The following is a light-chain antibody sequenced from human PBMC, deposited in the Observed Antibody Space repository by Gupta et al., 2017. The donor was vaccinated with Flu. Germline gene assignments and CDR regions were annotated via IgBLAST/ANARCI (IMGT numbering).Light chain of an antibody. Sequence: ISCKSSESLLHSDGRTFLYWYLQRPGQPPHLLIHEVSNRFSGVPDRFSRSGSGTDFTLKISRVEAEDVGVYYCMQSIQLPLTFGGGTKVEIK. CDR3: MQSIQLPLT. V-gene: IGKV2D-29*01. CDR2: EVS. J-gene: IGKJ4*01. CDR1: ESLLHSDGRTF.